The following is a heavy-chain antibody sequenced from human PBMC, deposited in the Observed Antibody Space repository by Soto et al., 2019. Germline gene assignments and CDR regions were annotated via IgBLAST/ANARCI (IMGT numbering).Heavy chain of an antibody. J-gene: IGHJ6*02. CDR3: ARFYGSGRPNTARYYYYGMDV. CDR1: GGSISSGDYY. CDR2: IYYSGST. D-gene: IGHD3-10*01. V-gene: IGHV4-30-4*01. Sequence: SETLSLTCTVSGGSISSGDYYWSWIRQPPGKGLEWIGYIYYSGSTYYNPSLKSRVTISVDTSKNQFSLKLSSVTAADTAVYYCARFYGSGRPNTARYYYYGMDVWGQGTTVTVSS.